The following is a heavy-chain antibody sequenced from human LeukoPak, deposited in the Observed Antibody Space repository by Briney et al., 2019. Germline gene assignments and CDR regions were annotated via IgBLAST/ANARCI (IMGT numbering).Heavy chain of an antibody. J-gene: IGHJ6*02. Sequence: GASVKVSCKASGGTFSSYAISWVRQAPGQGLEWMGGIIPIFGTANYAQKFQGRVTITADESTSTAYMELRSLRSDDTAVYYCARDYCGGDCPPRPYYYYGMDVWGQGTTVTVSS. D-gene: IGHD2-21*02. V-gene: IGHV1-69*13. CDR3: ARDYCGGDCPPRPYYYYGMDV. CDR2: IIPIFGTA. CDR1: GGTFSSYA.